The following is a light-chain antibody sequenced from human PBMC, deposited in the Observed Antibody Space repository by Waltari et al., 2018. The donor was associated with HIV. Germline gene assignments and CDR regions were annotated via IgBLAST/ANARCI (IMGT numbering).Light chain of an antibody. V-gene: IGKV1-33*01. CDR2: DAS. Sequence: DIQMTQSPSSLSASIGDRVTITCQASHDISSYLNWYQQKPGKAPKLLIYDASDLETGVPSRFSGSGSGTDFTFTISSLQPVDIATYYCQQYDNVLVTFGPGTKVEIK. CDR3: QQYDNVLVT. J-gene: IGKJ3*01. CDR1: HDISSY.